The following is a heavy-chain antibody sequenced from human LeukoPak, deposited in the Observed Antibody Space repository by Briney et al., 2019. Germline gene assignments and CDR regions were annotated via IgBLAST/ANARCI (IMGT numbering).Heavy chain of an antibody. D-gene: IGHD6-13*01. CDR1: GDSVSSNSAT. CDR3: ARAKGRSPLFDY. CDR2: TYYRSKWYN. J-gene: IGHJ4*02. V-gene: IGHV6-1*01. Sequence: SQTLSLTCAISGDSVSSNSATWNWIRQSPSRGLEWLGRTYYRSKWYNDYAVSVKGRIAINPDTSKNQFSLQLNSVTPEDTAVYYCARAKGRSPLFDYWGQGTLVTVSS.